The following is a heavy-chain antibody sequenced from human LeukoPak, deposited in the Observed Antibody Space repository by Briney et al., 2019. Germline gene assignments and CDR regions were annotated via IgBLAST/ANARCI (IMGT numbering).Heavy chain of an antibody. CDR3: ARDGSEWQLLLDS. D-gene: IGHD1-26*01. Sequence: ASVKVSCKASGYTFPIYAIHWVRQAPGQSLEWMGWINAGTGNTKYSQKFQGRVTITRDTFASTAYMELSTLRSEDTAVYYCARDGSEWQLLLDSWGQGTLVTVSS. CDR2: INAGTGNT. CDR1: GYTFPIYA. J-gene: IGHJ4*02. V-gene: IGHV1-3*01.